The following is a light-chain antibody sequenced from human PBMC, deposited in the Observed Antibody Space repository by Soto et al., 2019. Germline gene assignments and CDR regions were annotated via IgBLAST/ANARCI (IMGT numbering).Light chain of an antibody. Sequence: EIVLTQSPGTLSLSLGERATLSYRASQSVSSSYLAWYQQKPGQAPRLLIYGASSRATGIPDRFSGSGSGTDFTLTISRLEPEDFAVYYCQQYGSSPRTFGQGTKLEIK. J-gene: IGKJ2*01. CDR1: QSVSSSY. CDR2: GAS. CDR3: QQYGSSPRT. V-gene: IGKV3-20*01.